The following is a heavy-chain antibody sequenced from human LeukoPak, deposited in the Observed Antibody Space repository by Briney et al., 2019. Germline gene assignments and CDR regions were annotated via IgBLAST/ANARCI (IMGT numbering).Heavy chain of an antibody. D-gene: IGHD3-22*01. J-gene: IGHJ3*02. CDR3: ARRTPILKNYDSDPIDAFDI. CDR2: IYYSGST. Sequence: PSETLSLTCTVSGGSISSSSYYWGWIRQPPGKGLGWIGNIYYSGSTYDNSSLKSRVTISVDTSKNQFSLRLSSVTAADTAVYYCARRTPILKNYDSDPIDAFDIWGQGTMVTVSS. V-gene: IGHV4-39*01. CDR1: GGSISSSSYY.